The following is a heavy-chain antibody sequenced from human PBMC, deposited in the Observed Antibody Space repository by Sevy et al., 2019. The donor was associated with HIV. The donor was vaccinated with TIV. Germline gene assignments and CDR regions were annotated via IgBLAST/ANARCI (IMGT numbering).Heavy chain of an antibody. Sequence: ASVKVSCKASGYTFTSYGISWVRQAPGQGLEWMEWISAYNGNTNYAQKLQGRVTMTTDTSTSTAYMELRSLRSDDTAVYYCARSYYDILTGYYPWYYYGMDVWGQGTTVTVSS. CDR1: GYTFTSYG. CDR3: ARSYYDILTGYYPWYYYGMDV. CDR2: ISAYNGNT. J-gene: IGHJ6*02. V-gene: IGHV1-18*01. D-gene: IGHD3-9*01.